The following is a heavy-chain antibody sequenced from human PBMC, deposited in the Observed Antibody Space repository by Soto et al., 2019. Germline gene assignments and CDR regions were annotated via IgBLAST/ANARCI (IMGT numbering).Heavy chain of an antibody. CDR3: VRDKPHNWFDP. V-gene: IGHV3-74*01. Sequence: GGSLRLSCAASGFAFSSYWMHWVRQAPGKGLVWVSRINNDGSDTTYADSVKGRFTISRDNAKNTVYLQMNSLRAEDTAVYYCVRDKPHNWFDPWGQGTPVTVSS. CDR1: GFAFSSYW. J-gene: IGHJ5*02. CDR2: INNDGSDT.